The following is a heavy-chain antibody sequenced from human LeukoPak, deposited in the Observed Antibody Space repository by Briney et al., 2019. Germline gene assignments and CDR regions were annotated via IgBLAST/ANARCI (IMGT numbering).Heavy chain of an antibody. CDR1: GYTFTNYG. D-gene: IGHD3-10*01. CDR2: ISAYNGNT. V-gene: IGHV1-18*01. J-gene: IGHJ4*02. Sequence: GASVKVSCKASGYTFTNYGISWVRQAPGQGLEWMGWISAYNGNTNYAQKLQGRVTMTTDTSTSTAYMELRSLRSDDTAVYYCARDYGSGSSKALDYWGQGTLVTVSS. CDR3: ARDYGSGSSKALDY.